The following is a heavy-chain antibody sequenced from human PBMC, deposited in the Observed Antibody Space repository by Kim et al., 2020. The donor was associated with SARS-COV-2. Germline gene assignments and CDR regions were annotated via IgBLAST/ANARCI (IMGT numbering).Heavy chain of an antibody. Sequence: GGSLRLSCAVSRFTVNNIWINWVRHAQGKGQEWVARISNDGSITNDAASVKGRFTMSRDNAETTLYLQMNSLRAEDTAVYYCARWFFRDGFDVWGHGTTVTASS. CDR2: ISNDGSIT. CDR1: RFTVNNIW. J-gene: IGHJ6*02. V-gene: IGHV3-74*01. CDR3: ARWFFRDGFDV. D-gene: IGHD3-10*01.